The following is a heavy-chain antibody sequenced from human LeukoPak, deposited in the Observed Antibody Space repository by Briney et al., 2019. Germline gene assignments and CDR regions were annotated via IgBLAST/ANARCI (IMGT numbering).Heavy chain of an antibody. J-gene: IGHJ3*02. CDR3: ARRRSYYDSSGGAFDI. V-gene: IGHV4-39*01. Sequence: PSETLSLTCTVSGGSISSSSYYWGWIRQPPGKGMGWIGSIYYSGSTYYNPSLKSRVAISVDTSKNQFSLKLSSVSAADTAVYYCARRRSYYDSSGGAFDIWGQGTMVTVSS. CDR2: IYYSGST. CDR1: GGSISSSSYY. D-gene: IGHD3-22*01.